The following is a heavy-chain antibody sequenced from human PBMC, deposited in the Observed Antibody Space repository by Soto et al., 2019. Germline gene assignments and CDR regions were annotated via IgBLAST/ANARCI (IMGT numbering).Heavy chain of an antibody. CDR2: INPSGGST. Sequence: ASVKVSCKASGYTFTSYYLHWVRQAPGQGLERMGIINPSGGSTSYAQKFQGRVTMTRDTSTSTVYMELSSLRSEDTAVYYCTVGLGALLWPSLFGYWAQGTLVTVSS. D-gene: IGHD3-10*01. CDR3: TVGLGALLWPSLFGY. V-gene: IGHV1-46*03. CDR1: GYTFTSYY. J-gene: IGHJ4*02.